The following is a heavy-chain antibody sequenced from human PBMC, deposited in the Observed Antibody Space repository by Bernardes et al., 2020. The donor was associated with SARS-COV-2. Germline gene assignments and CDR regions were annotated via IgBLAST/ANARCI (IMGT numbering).Heavy chain of an antibody. Sequence: ASVKVSCKASGYPFTGYYMHWVRQAPGQGLEWMGWINPNSGGPNYAQKFQGRVTMTRDTSISTAYMELSRLRSDDTTVYYCALPPTNYDRYGMDVWGQGTTVTVSS. CDR1: GYPFTGYY. CDR2: INPNSGGP. V-gene: IGHV1-2*02. D-gene: IGHD3-22*01. CDR3: ALPPTNYDRYGMDV. J-gene: IGHJ6*02.